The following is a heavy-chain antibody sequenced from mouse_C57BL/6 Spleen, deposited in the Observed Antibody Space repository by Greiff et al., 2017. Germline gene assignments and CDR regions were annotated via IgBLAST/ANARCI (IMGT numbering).Heavy chain of an antibody. CDR1: GYTFTSYW. CDR2: IYPSDSEN. D-gene: IGHD2-4*01. V-gene: IGHV1-61*01. CDR3: ARGRDDYDEGLWCAD. J-gene: IGHJ3*01. Sequence: QVKLKQPGAELVRPGSSVNLSCKASGYTFTSYWMDWVKQRPGQGLEWIGNIYPSDSENHYNQKSQDKATMTVDKSSSTAYMQLSSLTSEDSAVYYFARGRDDYDEGLWCADGGQGTLVTVSA.